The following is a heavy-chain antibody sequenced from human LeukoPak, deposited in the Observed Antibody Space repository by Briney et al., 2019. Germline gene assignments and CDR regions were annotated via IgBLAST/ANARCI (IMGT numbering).Heavy chain of an antibody. CDR2: IYYSGST. V-gene: IGHV4-59*01. Sequence: SETRCLTCTASGGTISSDYWSWIRQPPGKGLEWIGYIYYSGSTNYNPSLKSRVTISVDTSKKQFSLKLSSVPAADTAVYYCARSRSGYDSDYWGQGTLVTVSS. J-gene: IGHJ4*02. D-gene: IGHD5-12*01. CDR1: GGTISSDY. CDR3: ARSRSGYDSDY.